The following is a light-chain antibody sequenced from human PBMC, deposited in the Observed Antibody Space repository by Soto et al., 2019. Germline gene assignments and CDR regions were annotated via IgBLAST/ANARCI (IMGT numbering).Light chain of an antibody. V-gene: IGKV3-20*01. J-gene: IGKJ5*01. CDR3: QLDGSSPPIS. CDR2: GAS. CDR1: QSVTGSY. Sequence: EIVLTQSPGTLSLSPGERATLSCRASQSVTGSYLSWYQQKPGQTPRLLIYGASRRATGIPARFSGSGSGTDLTLTISRVEPEECAWYYGQLDGSSPPISFGQGTRLVIK.